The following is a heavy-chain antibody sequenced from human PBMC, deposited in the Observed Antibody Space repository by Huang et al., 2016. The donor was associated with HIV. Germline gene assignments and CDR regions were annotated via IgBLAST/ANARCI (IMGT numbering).Heavy chain of an antibody. CDR1: GFTFSYSW. V-gene: IGHV3-74*03. Sequence: EVQLVESGGGLVQSGGSLRLSCTGSGFTFSYSWIHWVRQVPGKGLGEGSRIKSDGSSRMYADSMKGRFTISRDDAKNTLYLQVKGLRAEDTAVYFCARETPNPYYDFWGGFGEDFDHWGHGVLVTVSS. J-gene: IGHJ4*01. CDR3: ARETPNPYYDFWGGFGEDFDH. CDR2: IKSDGSSR. D-gene: IGHD3-3*01.